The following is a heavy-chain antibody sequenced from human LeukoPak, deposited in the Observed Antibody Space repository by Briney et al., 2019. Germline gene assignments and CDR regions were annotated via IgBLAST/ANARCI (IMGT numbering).Heavy chain of an antibody. CDR3: ARDLGKGRYLDY. CDR1: GFTFTTYG. V-gene: IGHV3-33*01. CDR2: IWYDGNNK. J-gene: IGHJ4*02. D-gene: IGHD4-23*01. Sequence: GGSLRLSCAASGFTFTTYGMHWVRQAPGKGLEWVAVIWYDGNNKYYAESLKGRFTISRDNSKNTLYLQVNSLRAEDTAVYYCARDLGKGRYLDYWGQGTLVTVSS.